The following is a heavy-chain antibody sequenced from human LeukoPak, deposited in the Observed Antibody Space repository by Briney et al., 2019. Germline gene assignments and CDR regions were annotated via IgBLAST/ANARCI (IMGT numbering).Heavy chain of an antibody. Sequence: GGSLRLSCAASGFTFSSYAMSWVREAPGKGLEWVAAISGSGGSTYYADSVKGRFTISRDNSKNTLYLQMNSLRAEDTAVYYCAKGFDDLYYYYYMDVWGKGTTVTVSS. V-gene: IGHV3-23*01. CDR3: AKGFDDLYYYYYMDV. CDR2: ISGSGGST. J-gene: IGHJ6*03. CDR1: GFTFSSYA. D-gene: IGHD3-3*01.